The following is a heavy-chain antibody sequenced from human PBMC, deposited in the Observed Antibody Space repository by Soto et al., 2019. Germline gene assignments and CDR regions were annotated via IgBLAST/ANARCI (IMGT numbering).Heavy chain of an antibody. CDR1: GFTFSSYW. Sequence: GGSLRPSCAASGFTFSSYWMSWVRQAPGKGLEWVANIKQDGSENYYVDSVRGRFTISRDNAKNSLYLQMNSLRAEDTAVYYCLRDFEGSYGNGTFDSWGQGTLLPASS. V-gene: IGHV3-7*03. J-gene: IGHJ4*02. D-gene: IGHD5-18*01. CDR2: IKQDGSEN. CDR3: LRDFEGSYGNGTFDS.